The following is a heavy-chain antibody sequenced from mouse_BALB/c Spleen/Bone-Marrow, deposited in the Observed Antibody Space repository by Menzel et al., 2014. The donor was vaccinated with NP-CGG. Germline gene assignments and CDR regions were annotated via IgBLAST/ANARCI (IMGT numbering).Heavy chain of an antibody. CDR1: GFTFSDYY. D-gene: IGHD2-14*01. V-gene: IGHV5-12*02. J-gene: IGHJ3*01. CDR2: ISNGGNNT. Sequence: EVKVEESGGGLVQPGGSLKISCATSGFTFSDYYMYWVRQTPEKRLEWVASISNGGNNTYYPDALKGRFTISRDNAKNTLYLQMSRLKSEDTAIYYCSRHDYRYDAWFAYWGQGTLVTVSA. CDR3: SRHDYRYDAWFAY.